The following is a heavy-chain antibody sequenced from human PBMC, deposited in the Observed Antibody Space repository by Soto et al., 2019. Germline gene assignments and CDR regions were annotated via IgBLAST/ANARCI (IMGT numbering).Heavy chain of an antibody. V-gene: IGHV4-30-2*01. CDR2: IYQSGST. CDR3: ARELLFYDSDGFSWDDAFDI. J-gene: IGHJ3*02. Sequence: KTSETLSLTCAVSGGSLSSSAYSWSWIRQPPGKGLEWIGFIYQSGSTYYNPSLKSRVTMSLDRPKNQFSLKLSSVTAADTAVYYCARELLFYDSDGFSWDDAFDIWGQGTMVTVSS. CDR1: GGSLSSSAYS. D-gene: IGHD3-22*01.